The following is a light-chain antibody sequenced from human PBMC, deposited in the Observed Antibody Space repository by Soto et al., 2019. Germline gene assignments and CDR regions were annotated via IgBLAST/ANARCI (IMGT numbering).Light chain of an antibody. CDR3: QQRSQEFT. V-gene: IGKV3-11*01. J-gene: IGKJ3*01. CDR2: DTS. Sequence: EIVLTQSPATLSLSPGERATLSCRASQSVSSYLAWYQQKPDQAPRLLIYDTSNRATGIPARFSGSGYGTDFTLTISSLEPEDFAVYYCQQRSQEFTFGPGTKVDIK. CDR1: QSVSSY.